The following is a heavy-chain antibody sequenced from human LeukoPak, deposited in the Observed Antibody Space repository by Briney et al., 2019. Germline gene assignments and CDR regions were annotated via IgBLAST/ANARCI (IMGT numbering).Heavy chain of an antibody. CDR1: GGSISSSSYY. V-gene: IGHV4-39*01. Sequence: SETLSLTCTVSGGSISSSSYYWGWVRQPPGKGLEWVGSIYYSGRTYYNPSLKSRVTISVDTSKNQFSLKLSSVTAADTAVYYCARPGYCTNGVCPRDWGQGTLVTVSS. CDR2: IYYSGRT. J-gene: IGHJ4*02. D-gene: IGHD2-8*01. CDR3: ARPGYCTNGVCPRD.